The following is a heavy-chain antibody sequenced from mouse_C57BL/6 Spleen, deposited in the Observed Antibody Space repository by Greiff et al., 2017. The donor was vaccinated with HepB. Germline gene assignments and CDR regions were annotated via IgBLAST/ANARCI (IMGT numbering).Heavy chain of an antibody. CDR3: ASIYYYGSSYY. J-gene: IGHJ2*01. CDR1: GYTFTSYW. V-gene: IGHV1-59*01. CDR2: IDPSDSYT. Sequence: QVQLKQPGAELVRPGTSVKLSCKASGYTFTSYWMHWVKQRPGQGLEWIGVIDPSDSYTNYNQKFKGKATLTVDTSSSTAYMQLSSLTSEDSAVYYCASIYYYGSSYYWGQGTTLTVSS. D-gene: IGHD1-1*01.